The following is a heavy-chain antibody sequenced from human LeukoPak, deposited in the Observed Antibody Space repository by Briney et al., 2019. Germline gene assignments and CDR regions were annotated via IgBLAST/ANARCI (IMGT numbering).Heavy chain of an antibody. J-gene: IGHJ5*02. CDR2: IWYDGSNK. Sequence: GGSLRLSCAASGFTFSNYWMSWVRQAPGKGLEWVAVIWYDGSNKYYADSVKGRFTISRDNSKNTLYLQMNNLRAEDTAVYYCARRAWHSSSNRINWFDPWGQGTLVTVSS. CDR1: GFTFSNYW. V-gene: IGHV3-33*08. D-gene: IGHD6-13*01. CDR3: ARRAWHSSSNRINWFDP.